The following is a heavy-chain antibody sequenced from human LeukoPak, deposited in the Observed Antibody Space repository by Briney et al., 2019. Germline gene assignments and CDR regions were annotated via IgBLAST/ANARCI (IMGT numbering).Heavy chain of an antibody. CDR3: ARRSVAYSYDSSGYSPVYYFDY. CDR1: GGSFSGYY. J-gene: IGHJ4*02. V-gene: IGHV4-34*01. CDR2: INHSGST. D-gene: IGHD3-22*01. Sequence: SETLSLTCAVYGGSFSGYYWSWIRQPPGKGLEWIGEINHSGSTNYNPSLKSRVTISVDTSKNQFSLKLTSVTAADTAVYYCARRSVAYSYDSSGYSPVYYFDYWGQGTLVTVFS.